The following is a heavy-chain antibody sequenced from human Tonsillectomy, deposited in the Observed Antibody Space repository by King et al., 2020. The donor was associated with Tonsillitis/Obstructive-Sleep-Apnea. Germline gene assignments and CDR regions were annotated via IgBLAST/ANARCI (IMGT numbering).Heavy chain of an antibody. Sequence: MQLVQSGGGVVQPGRSLRLSCAASGFTFSNYPMHWVRQAPGKGLEWVAVISYGGSNKYYADSVKGRFTISRDNSKNTLYLQMDSLRAEDTAVYYCAGLDESGNYYYYYMDVWGKGTAVTVSS. CDR2: ISYGGSNK. D-gene: IGHD3/OR15-3a*01. CDR1: GFTFSNYP. J-gene: IGHJ6*03. CDR3: AGLDESGNYYYYYMDV. V-gene: IGHV3-30*04.